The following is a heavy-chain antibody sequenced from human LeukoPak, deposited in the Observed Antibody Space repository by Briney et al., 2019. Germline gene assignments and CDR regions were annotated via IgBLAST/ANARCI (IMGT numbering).Heavy chain of an antibody. Sequence: GGSLRLSCAASGFTFSSYAMTWVRLAPGRGLEWVSGISGSGGNTYYADSLKGRITISRDNSKNTLYLQMNSLRAEDTALYFCAKKAQYNGNYPLDYWGQGTLVTVSS. CDR3: AKKAQYNGNYPLDY. J-gene: IGHJ4*02. CDR2: ISGSGGNT. D-gene: IGHD1-26*01. V-gene: IGHV3-23*01. CDR1: GFTFSSYA.